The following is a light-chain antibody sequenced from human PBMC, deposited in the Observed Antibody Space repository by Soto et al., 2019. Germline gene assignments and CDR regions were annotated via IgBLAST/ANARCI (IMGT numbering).Light chain of an antibody. Sequence: EIVLTQSPGTLSLSPGERATLSCRASQSVSSNYLAWYQQKPGQAPRLLIYRTSSRATGIPDRFSGSRSGIDFTLTISRLEPEDFAVYYCHPYGDSPRHSFGQGTKLEIK. V-gene: IGKV3-20*01. CDR1: QSVSSNY. CDR3: HPYGDSPRHS. J-gene: IGKJ2*01. CDR2: RTS.